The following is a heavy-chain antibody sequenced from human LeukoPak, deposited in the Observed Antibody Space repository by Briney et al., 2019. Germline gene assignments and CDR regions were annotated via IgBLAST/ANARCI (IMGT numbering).Heavy chain of an antibody. J-gene: IGHJ3*02. V-gene: IGHV4-59*01. D-gene: IGHD3-10*01. Sequence: SETLSLTCTVSGGSISSYYWSWIRQPPGKGLEWIGYIYYSGSTNYNPSPKSRVTISVDTSRNQFSLKLSSVTAADTAVYYCARAKLWFGELSDAFDIWGQGTMVAVSS. CDR1: GGSISSYY. CDR3: ARAKLWFGELSDAFDI. CDR2: IYYSGST.